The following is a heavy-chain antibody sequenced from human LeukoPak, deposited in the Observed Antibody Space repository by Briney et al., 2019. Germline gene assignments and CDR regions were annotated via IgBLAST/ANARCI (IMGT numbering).Heavy chain of an antibody. D-gene: IGHD5-18*01. J-gene: IGHJ4*02. V-gene: IGHV1-8*01. CDR3: ARVNSYGLFDY. CDR1: GYTFTPFD. CDR2: MNPNNGNT. Sequence: ASVKVSCKASGYTFTPFDIHWVRQATGQGLEWMGWMNPNNGNTGYAQTFQGRVTMTRSTSITTAYMELISLRSEDTAVYYCARVNSYGLFDYWGQGTLVTVSS.